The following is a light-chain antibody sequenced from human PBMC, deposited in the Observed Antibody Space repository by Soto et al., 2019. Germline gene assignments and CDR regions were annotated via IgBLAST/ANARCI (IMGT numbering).Light chain of an antibody. Sequence: QSALTQPASVSGSPGQSITISCTGTSSDVGGHNYVSWYQQHPGKAPKLMIYEVSNRPSGVSNRFCGSKSGNTASLAISGLQAEDEADYYCSSYTSSYTRVFGTGTKVTVL. J-gene: IGLJ1*01. CDR2: EVS. CDR1: SSDVGGHNY. V-gene: IGLV2-14*01. CDR3: SSYTSSYTRV.